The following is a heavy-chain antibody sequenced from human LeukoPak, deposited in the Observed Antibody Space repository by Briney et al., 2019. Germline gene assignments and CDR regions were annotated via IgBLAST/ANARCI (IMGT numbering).Heavy chain of an antibody. J-gene: IGHJ4*02. CDR1: GFTFDDYA. CDR2: ISWNSGSI. Sequence: PGGSLRLSCAASGFTFDDYAMRWVRQAPGKGLEWVSGISWNSGSIGYADSVKGRFTISRDNAKNSLYLQMNSLRAEDTALYYCARSGGSCYSAWGGGEKEFDYWGQGTLVTVSS. V-gene: IGHV3-9*01. D-gene: IGHD2-15*01. CDR3: ARSGGSCYSAWGGGEKEFDY.